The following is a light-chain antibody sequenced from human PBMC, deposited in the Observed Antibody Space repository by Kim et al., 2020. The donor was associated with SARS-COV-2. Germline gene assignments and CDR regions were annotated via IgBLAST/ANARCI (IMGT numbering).Light chain of an antibody. V-gene: IGKV1-27*01. J-gene: IGKJ1*01. CDR1: QGISNY. Sequence: DIQMTQSPSSLSASVGDRVTITGRASQGISNYLAWYQQKPGKVPKLLIYAASALRSGVPSRFSGSGSGTDFTLTITSLQPEDVAVYYCQQCKGAPWTFGHGTKVEIK. CDR3: QQCKGAPWT. CDR2: AAS.